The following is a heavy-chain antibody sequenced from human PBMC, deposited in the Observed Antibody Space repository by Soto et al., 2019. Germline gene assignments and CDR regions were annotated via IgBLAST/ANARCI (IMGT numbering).Heavy chain of an antibody. CDR1: GDTVSSTRW. CDR3: ARGGVKVGNYYYYYGMDV. J-gene: IGHJ6*02. Sequence: PSETLSLTCTVSGDTVSSTRWWSWVRLSPGRGLEWIGDINHSGTTNYNPSLKSRVTISVDTSKNHLSLNLSSVTAADTAVYYCARGGVKVGNYYYYYGMDVWGQGTKVTVSS. V-gene: IGHV4-4*02. D-gene: IGHD7-27*01. CDR2: INHSGTT.